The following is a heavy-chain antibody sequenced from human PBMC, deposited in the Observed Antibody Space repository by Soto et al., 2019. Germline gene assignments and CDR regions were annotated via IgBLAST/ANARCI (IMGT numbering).Heavy chain of an antibody. CDR1: GGSISSGYYY. J-gene: IGHJ6*02. Sequence: SETLSLTCSVSGGSISSGYYYWSWIRQPPGKGLEWIGYIYHSGSTNYNPSLKSRVTISVDTSKNQFSLKLSSVTAADTAVYYCARDLTVYTDYYYYNGMDVWGQGTTVTVSS. CDR2: IYHSGST. V-gene: IGHV4-61*01. D-gene: IGHD2-2*02. CDR3: ARDLTVYTDYYYYNGMDV.